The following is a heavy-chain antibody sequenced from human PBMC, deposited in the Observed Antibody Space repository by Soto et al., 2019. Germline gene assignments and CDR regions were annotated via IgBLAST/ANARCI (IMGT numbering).Heavy chain of an antibody. J-gene: IGHJ4*02. V-gene: IGHV1-2*02. CDR3: AKSARPGYSSGLDY. CDR1: GYTFTGYY. CDR2: INPNSGGT. D-gene: IGHD6-19*01. Sequence: QVQLVQSGAEVKKPGASVKVSCKASGYTFTGYYMHWVRQPPGQGLEWMGWINPNSGGTKYAQKFQGRVTMTRDTSISTAYMELTSLRSDDTAVYYCAKSARPGYSSGLDYWGQGTLVTVSS.